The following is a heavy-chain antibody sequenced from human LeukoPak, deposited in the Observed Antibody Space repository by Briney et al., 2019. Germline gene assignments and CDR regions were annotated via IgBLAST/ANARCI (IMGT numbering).Heavy chain of an antibody. CDR2: ISGGST. D-gene: IGHD3-9*01. J-gene: IGHJ5*02. CDR1: GFTVSSNE. CDR3: ARDPTGLRYFDWSFDP. Sequence: GGSLRLSCAASGFTVSSNEMSWVRQAPGKGLEWVSSISGGSTYYADSRKGRFTISRDNSKNTLLLQMNSLRAEDTAVYYCARDPTGLRYFDWSFDPWGQGTLVTVSS. V-gene: IGHV3-38-3*01.